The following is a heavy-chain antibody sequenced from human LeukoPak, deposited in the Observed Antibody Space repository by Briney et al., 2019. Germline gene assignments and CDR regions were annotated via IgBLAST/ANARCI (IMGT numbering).Heavy chain of an antibody. D-gene: IGHD6-13*01. Sequence: ASVKVSCKASGYTFTGYYIHWVRQAPGQGLDWMGWINPNNADKTFAQKFQGRVTMTRGTSISTAYMELSRLTSDDTAVYYCATHSIAAVGFDYWGQGTLVTVSS. CDR2: INPNNADK. J-gene: IGHJ4*02. CDR3: ATHSIAAVGFDY. V-gene: IGHV1-2*02. CDR1: GYTFTGYY.